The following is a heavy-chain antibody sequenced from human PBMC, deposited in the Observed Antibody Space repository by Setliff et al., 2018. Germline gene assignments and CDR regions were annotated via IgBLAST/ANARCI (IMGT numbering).Heavy chain of an antibody. CDR1: GHTFTRYA. CDR3: ARDSSGWSGFSRLVGVYYYYMDV. CDR2: INTNTGNP. Sequence: VASVKVSCKASGHTFTRYAMNWVRQAPGQGLEWMGWINTNTGNPTYAQGFTGRFVFSLDTSVSTAYLQISSLKAEDTAVYYCARDSSGWSGFSRLVGVYYYYMDVWGKGTTVTVSS. D-gene: IGHD6-19*01. V-gene: IGHV7-4-1*02. J-gene: IGHJ6*03.